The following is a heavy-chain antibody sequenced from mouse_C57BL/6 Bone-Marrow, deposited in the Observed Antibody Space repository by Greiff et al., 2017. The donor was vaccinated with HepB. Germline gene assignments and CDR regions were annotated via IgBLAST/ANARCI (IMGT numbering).Heavy chain of an antibody. CDR1: GYTFTSYG. CDR2: IYPGSGNT. CDR3: ARSGYYGSEDAY. J-gene: IGHJ3*01. D-gene: IGHD1-1*01. V-gene: IGHV1-81*01. Sequence: VQLQQSGAELARPGASVKLSCKASGYTFTSYGISWVKQRPGQGLGWIGEIYPGSGNTYYNEKFKGKATLTADKSSSTAYMELRSLTSEDSAVYFCARSGYYGSEDAYWGQGTLVTVSA.